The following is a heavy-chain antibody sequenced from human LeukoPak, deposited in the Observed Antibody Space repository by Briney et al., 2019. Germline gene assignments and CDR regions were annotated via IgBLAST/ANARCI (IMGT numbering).Heavy chain of an antibody. Sequence: PGGSLRLSCAASGFTFNNYAMNWVRQAPGKGLEWVSAISGSGGSTYYADSVKGRFTISRDNSKNTLYLQMNSLRAEDTAVYYCAKLAHRGSSPVDYWGQGTLVTVSS. CDR3: AKLAHRGSSPVDY. CDR1: GFTFNNYA. J-gene: IGHJ4*02. D-gene: IGHD2-15*01. V-gene: IGHV3-23*01. CDR2: ISGSGGST.